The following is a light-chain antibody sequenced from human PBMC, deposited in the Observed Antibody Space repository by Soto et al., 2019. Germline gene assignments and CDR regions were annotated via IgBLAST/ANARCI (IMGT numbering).Light chain of an antibody. J-gene: IGLJ3*02. CDR1: SSNIRGNT. CDR2: NNN. Sequence: QSLLTQPPSASGTPGQTVTISCSGSSSNIRGNTVNWYQQLPGAAPKLLIHNNNQRPSGVPDRFSGSKSGTSASLAISGLRSEDEADYYCATWDDSLNGWVCGGGTELTVL. V-gene: IGLV1-44*01. CDR3: ATWDDSLNGWV.